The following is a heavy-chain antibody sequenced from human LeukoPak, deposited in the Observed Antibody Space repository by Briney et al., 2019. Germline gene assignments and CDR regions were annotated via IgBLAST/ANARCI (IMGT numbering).Heavy chain of an antibody. D-gene: IGHD3-22*01. V-gene: IGHV4-39*07. J-gene: IGHJ6*03. CDR1: GGSISSSSYY. CDR2: IYYSGST. Sequence: SETLSLTCTVSGGSISSSSYYWGWIRQPPGKGLEWIGSIYYSGSTYYNPSLKSRVTISVDTSKNQFSLKLSSVTAADTAVYYCARSGVVVATWYYYYMDVWGKGTTVTVSS. CDR3: ARSGVVVATWYYYYMDV.